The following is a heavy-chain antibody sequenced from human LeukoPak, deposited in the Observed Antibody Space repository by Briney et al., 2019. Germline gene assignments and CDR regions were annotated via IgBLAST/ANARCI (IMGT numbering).Heavy chain of an antibody. CDR3: ARVSRTPYSSSWSGGAFDI. CDR2: IYTSGCT. V-gene: IGHV4-4*07. J-gene: IGHJ3*02. Sequence: SETLSLTCTVPGGSISSYYWSWIRQPAGKGLEWIGRIYTSGCTNYNPSLKSRVTMSVDTSKNQFSLKLSSVTAADTAVYYCARVSRTPYSSSWSGGAFDIWGQGTMVTVSS. D-gene: IGHD6-13*01. CDR1: GGSISSYY.